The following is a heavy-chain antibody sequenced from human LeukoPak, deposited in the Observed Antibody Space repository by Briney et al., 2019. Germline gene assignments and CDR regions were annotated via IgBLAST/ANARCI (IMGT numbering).Heavy chain of an antibody. CDR1: GGTFSSYA. D-gene: IGHD3-10*01. V-gene: IGHV1-69*05. J-gene: IGHJ6*03. Sequence: SVKVSCKASGGTFSSYAISGVRQAPGQGLEWMGGIIPIFGTANYAQKFQGRVTITTDESTSTAYMELSSLRSEDTAVYYCASGRYYYGSGRLGYYYYMDVWGKGTTVTVSS. CDR3: ASGRYYYGSGRLGYYYYMDV. CDR2: IIPIFGTA.